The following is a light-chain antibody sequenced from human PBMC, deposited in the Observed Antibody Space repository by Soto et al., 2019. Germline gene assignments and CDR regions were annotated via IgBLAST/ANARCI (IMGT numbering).Light chain of an antibody. V-gene: IGKV3-11*01. CDR3: QQRSNGPPLT. J-gene: IGKJ4*01. CDR1: QSVISY. CDR2: DAS. Sequence: EIVLTQSPATLSLSPGERATLSCRASQSVISYLAWYQQKPGQAPRLLIYDASNRATGIPARFSGSGSGTDFTLTISSLEPEDFVVYYCQQRSNGPPLTFGGGTKVEIK.